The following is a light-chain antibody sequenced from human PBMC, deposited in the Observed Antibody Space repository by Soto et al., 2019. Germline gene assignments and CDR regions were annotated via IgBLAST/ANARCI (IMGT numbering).Light chain of an antibody. V-gene: IGLV1-44*01. CDR3: AAWDDSLNGYV. CDR1: SPNIGSNI. CDR2: SNS. J-gene: IGLJ1*01. Sequence: QSVLTQPPSASVTPGQRVTISCSGRSPNIGSNIVNLYQQLPGTAPKLRIYSNSQRPSGVPDRFSGSKSGTSASLAIRGLQSDDEADYFCAAWDDSLNGYVFGTGTKVTVL.